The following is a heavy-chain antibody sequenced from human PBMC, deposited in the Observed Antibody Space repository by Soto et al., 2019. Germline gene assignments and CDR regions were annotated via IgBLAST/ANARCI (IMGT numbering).Heavy chain of an antibody. D-gene: IGHD3-10*01. J-gene: IGHJ4*02. CDR2: IRSKANSYAT. V-gene: IGHV3-73*02. CDR3: TRPVWGFGESSG. Sequence: EVQLVESGGGLVQPGGSLKLSCAASGFTFSGSAMHWVRQASGKGLEWVGRIRSKANSYATAYAASVKGRFTISRDDSKTTAYLPMNSLKTEDPAVYYCTRPVWGFGESSGWGQGTLVTVSS. CDR1: GFTFSGSA.